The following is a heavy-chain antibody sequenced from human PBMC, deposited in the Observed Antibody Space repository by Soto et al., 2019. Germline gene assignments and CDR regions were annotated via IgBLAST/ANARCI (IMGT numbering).Heavy chain of an antibody. Sequence: PSETLSLTCSVSGGSIGSSSYYFGWIRQPPGKGLEWIGSLYYTGTTYYNSSLKSRVTISVDTSKNQFSLKLSSVTAADTAVYYCASDLRPYIKYCSSTSCYMGPGYYGMDVWGQGTTVTVSS. J-gene: IGHJ6*02. CDR1: GGSIGSSSYY. D-gene: IGHD2-2*02. CDR3: ASDLRPYIKYCSSTSCYMGPGYYGMDV. CDR2: LYYTGTT. V-gene: IGHV4-39*07.